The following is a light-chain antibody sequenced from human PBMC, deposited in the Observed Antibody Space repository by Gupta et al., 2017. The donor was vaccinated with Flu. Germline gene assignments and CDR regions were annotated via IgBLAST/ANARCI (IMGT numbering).Light chain of an antibody. J-gene: IGKJ4*01. CDR1: QSIRRSY. V-gene: IGKV3-20*01. CDR3: QQYGDSPLT. Sequence: ERATLSCRARQSIRRSYLAWYQQKPGQAPRLLIYGASSRATGIPDRFSGSGSGTAFTLTISRLEPEDFAVYYCQQYGDSPLTFGGGTKVEI. CDR2: GAS.